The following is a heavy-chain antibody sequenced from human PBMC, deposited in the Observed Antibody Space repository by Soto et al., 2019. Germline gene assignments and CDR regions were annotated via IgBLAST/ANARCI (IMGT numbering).Heavy chain of an antibody. CDR1: GFTFTSSA. CDR2: IAVGSGYT. J-gene: IGHJ4*02. V-gene: IGHV1-58*01. CDR3: AADATAWQQMVPSDC. D-gene: IGHD2-8*01. Sequence: GGSLRLSCAASGFTFTSSAFQWVRQARGQRLEWIGWIAVGSGYTNYAQRFQDRATLTRDMSTATTYMELSRLTSEDTAIYSCAADATAWQQMVPSDCWGQGTLVTVSS.